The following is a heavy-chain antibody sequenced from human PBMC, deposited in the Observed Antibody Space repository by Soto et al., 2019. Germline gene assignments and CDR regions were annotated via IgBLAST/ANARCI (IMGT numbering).Heavy chain of an antibody. Sequence: SETLSLTCAVYGGSFSGYYWSWIRQPPGKGLEWIGEINHSGSTNYNPSLKSRVTISVDTSKNQFSLKLSSVTAADTAVYYCARGADILTGYYRSDAFDIWGQGTMVTVSS. D-gene: IGHD3-9*01. V-gene: IGHV4-34*01. CDR1: GGSFSGYY. CDR2: INHSGST. CDR3: ARGADILTGYYRSDAFDI. J-gene: IGHJ3*02.